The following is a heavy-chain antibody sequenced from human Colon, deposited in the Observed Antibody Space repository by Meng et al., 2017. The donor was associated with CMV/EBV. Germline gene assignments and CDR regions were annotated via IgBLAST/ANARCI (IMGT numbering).Heavy chain of an antibody. CDR1: GYTFTDYD. J-gene: IGHJ4*01. Sequence: SCKPSGYTFTDYDVNWVRQTAGQGLEWMGWMTPSSGYPGYAPKFQGRVTMTRDTSTNTAYMELTGLTSEDTAVYYCARGGGGTSSDYWGQGTLVTVSS. D-gene: IGHD6-25*01. CDR3: ARGGGGTSSDY. V-gene: IGHV1-8*01. CDR2: MTPSSGYP.